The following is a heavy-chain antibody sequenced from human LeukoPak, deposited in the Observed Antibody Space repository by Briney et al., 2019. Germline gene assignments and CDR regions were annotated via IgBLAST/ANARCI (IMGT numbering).Heavy chain of an antibody. Sequence: PGGSLRLSCAASGFTFSSYGMHWVRQAPGKGLEWVAVISYDGSNKYYADSVKGRFTISRDNSKNTLYLQMNSLRAEDTAVYYCAKEGGVRGVIIFRAGLDPWGQGTLVTVSS. J-gene: IGHJ5*02. D-gene: IGHD3-10*01. V-gene: IGHV3-30*18. CDR2: ISYDGSNK. CDR1: GFTFSSYG. CDR3: AKEGGVRGVIIFRAGLDP.